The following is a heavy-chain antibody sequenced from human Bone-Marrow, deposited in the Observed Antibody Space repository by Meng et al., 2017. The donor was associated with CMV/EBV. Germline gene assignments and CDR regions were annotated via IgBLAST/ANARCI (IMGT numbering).Heavy chain of an antibody. J-gene: IGHJ6*02. CDR1: GGTFSSYA. CDR3: ARDQVIGGATPALDYYYGMDV. V-gene: IGHV1-18*01. Sequence: ASVKVSCKASGGTFSSYAISWVRQAPGQGLEWMGRISAYNGNTNYAQKLQGRVTMTTDTSTSTAHMELRSLRSDDTAVYYCARDQVIGGATPALDYYYGMDVWGQGTTVTVS. CDR2: ISAYNGNT. D-gene: IGHD1-26*01.